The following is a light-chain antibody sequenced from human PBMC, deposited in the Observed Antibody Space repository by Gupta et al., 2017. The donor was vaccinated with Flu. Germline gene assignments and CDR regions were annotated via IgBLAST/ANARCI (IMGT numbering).Light chain of an antibody. CDR3: SCSTRGGTGV. CDR2: EVS. CDR1: SSAVGGYNY. V-gene: IGLV2-14*01. J-gene: IGLJ1*01. Sequence: QSALTQPASVSGSPGQSITISCTGTSSAVGGYNYVSLYQQQPGKAPKLMSYEVSNRPSGGFPGCLAATSATKASPHITAVQDEDDSSDDWSCSTRGGTGVFGGGTKVTVL.